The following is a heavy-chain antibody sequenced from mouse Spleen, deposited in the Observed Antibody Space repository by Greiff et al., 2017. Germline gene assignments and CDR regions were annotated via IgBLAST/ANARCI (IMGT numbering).Heavy chain of an antibody. CDR1: GFTFSSYG. V-gene: IGHV5-6*02. D-gene: IGHD1-1*01. CDR2: ISSGGSYT. CDR3: ARRLHGSSYDWYFDV. J-gene: IGHJ1*03. Sequence: EVKLVESGGDLVKPGGSLKLSCAASGFTFSSYGMSWVRQTPDKRLEWVATISSGGSYTYYPDSVKGRFTISRDNAKNTLYLQMSSLKSEDTAMYYCARRLHGSSYDWYFDVWGTGTTVTVSS.